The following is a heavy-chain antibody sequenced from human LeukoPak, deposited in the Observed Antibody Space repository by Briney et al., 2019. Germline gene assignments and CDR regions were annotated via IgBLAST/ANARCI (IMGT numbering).Heavy chain of an antibody. CDR1: GYTFTGYY. CDR2: INPNSGGT. J-gene: IGHJ3*02. Sequence: ASVKVSCKASGYTFTGYYMHWVRQAPGQGLEWMGWINPNSGGTNYAQKFQGRVTMTRDTSISTAYMELSRLRSDDTAVYYCARRTENKSYGAFDIWGQGTMVTVSS. V-gene: IGHV1-2*02. D-gene: IGHD5-18*01. CDR3: ARRTENKSYGAFDI.